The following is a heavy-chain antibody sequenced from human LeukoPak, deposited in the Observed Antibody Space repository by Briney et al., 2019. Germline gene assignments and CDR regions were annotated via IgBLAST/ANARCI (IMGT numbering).Heavy chain of an antibody. J-gene: IGHJ4*02. D-gene: IGHD3-22*01. Sequence: TGGSLRLSCAASGFTFSSYSMNWVRQAPGKGLEWLSSISSSSSYIYYADSVKGRFTISRDNAKNSLYLQMNSLRAEDTAVYYCARGYYYDSSGYTYWGQGTLVTVSS. V-gene: IGHV3-21*01. CDR2: ISSSSSYI. CDR3: ARGYYYDSSGYTY. CDR1: GFTFSSYS.